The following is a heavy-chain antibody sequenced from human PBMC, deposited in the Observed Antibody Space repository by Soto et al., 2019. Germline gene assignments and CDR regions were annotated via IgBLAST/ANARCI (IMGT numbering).Heavy chain of an antibody. CDR1: GYSFTSYW. Sequence: GESLKISCKGSGYSFTSYWIGWVRQMPGKGLEWMGIIYPGDSDTRYSPSFQGQVTISADKSISTAYLRWSSLKASDTAMYYCARRGYYYDSSGYYLDYWGQGTLVTVSS. J-gene: IGHJ4*02. V-gene: IGHV5-51*01. D-gene: IGHD3-22*01. CDR2: IYPGDSDT. CDR3: ARRGYYYDSSGYYLDY.